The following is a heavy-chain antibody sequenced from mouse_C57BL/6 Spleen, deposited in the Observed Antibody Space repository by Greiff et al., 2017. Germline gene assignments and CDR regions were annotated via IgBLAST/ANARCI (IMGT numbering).Heavy chain of an antibody. CDR2: IDPEDGET. J-gene: IGHJ1*03. CDR1: GFNIKDYY. CDR3: ATITTVVATRYFDA. V-gene: IGHV14-2*01. D-gene: IGHD1-1*01. Sequence: EVKVVESGAELVKPGASVKLSCTASGFNIKDYYMHWVKQRTEQGLEWIGRIDPEDGETKYAPKFQGKATITADTSSNTAYLQLSSLTSEDTAVYYCATITTVVATRYFDAWGTGTTVTVSS.